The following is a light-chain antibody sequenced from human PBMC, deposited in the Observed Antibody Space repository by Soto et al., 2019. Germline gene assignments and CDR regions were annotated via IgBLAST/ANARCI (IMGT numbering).Light chain of an antibody. J-gene: IGLJ2*01. V-gene: IGLV2-14*03. CDR2: DVS. CDR1: SSDIGGYNY. CDR3: SAYTSSKTLV. Sequence: QSALTQPASLSGSPGQSITISCTGTSSDIGGYNYVSWYQQHPGKATKLIIYDVSNRPSGVSNRFSGSKSGNTASLAISGLQADDEADYYCSAYTSSKTLVFGGGTKLTVI.